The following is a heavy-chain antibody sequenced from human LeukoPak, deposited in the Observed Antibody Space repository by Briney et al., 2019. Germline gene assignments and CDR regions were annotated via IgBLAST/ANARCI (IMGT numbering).Heavy chain of an antibody. J-gene: IGHJ3*02. CDR3: ARGSSLSWHSI. CDR2: INHSGSI. CDR1: GGSFSGYY. V-gene: IGHV4-34*01. Sequence: SETLSLTCAVYGGSFSGYYWSWIRQPPGKGLEWIGEINHSGSINYNPSLKSRVTISVDTSKNQFSLKLSPVTAADTAVYYCARGSSLSWHSIWGQGTMVTVSS. D-gene: IGHD2-15*01.